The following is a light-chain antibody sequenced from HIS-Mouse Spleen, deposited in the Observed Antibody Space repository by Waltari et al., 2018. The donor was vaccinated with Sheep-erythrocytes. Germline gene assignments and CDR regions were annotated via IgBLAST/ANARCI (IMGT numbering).Light chain of an antibody. V-gene: IGKV1-9*01. CDR3: QQSYSTPYT. J-gene: IGKJ2*01. CDR2: AAS. Sequence: DIQLTQSPSFLSASVGDRVTITCRASQGISSYLAWYQQKPGKAPKLLIYAASTLQSGVPSRFSGSRSGTEFTLTISSLQPEDFATYYCQQSYSTPYTFGQGTKLEIK. CDR1: QGISSY.